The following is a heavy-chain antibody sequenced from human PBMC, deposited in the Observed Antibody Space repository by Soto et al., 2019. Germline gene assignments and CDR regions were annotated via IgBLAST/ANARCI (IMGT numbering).Heavy chain of an antibody. Sequence: ESGGGLVQRGGSLRLSCVASGFSFSSHAMGWVRQAPGKGLEWVSSIIGGGGDTFYADSVKGRFTISRHNSKNTLYLQMDSLTAADTAVYYCVRCGSLSRSDYSWYFDLWGRGTPVSVSS. CDR1: GFSFSSHA. D-gene: IGHD4-17*01. V-gene: IGHV3-23*01. CDR3: VRCGSLSRSDYSWYFDL. CDR2: IIGGGGDT. J-gene: IGHJ2*01.